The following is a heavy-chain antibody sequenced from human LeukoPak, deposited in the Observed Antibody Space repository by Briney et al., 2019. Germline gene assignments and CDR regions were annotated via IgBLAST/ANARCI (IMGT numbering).Heavy chain of an antibody. CDR2: IYYSGST. CDR1: GGSISSYY. J-gene: IGHJ3*02. V-gene: IGHV4-59*01. CDR3: ARSGYSYGADAFDI. Sequence: PSETLSLTCTVSGGSISSYYWSWIRQPPGQGLEWIGYIYYSGSTNYNPSLKSRVTISVDTSKNQFSLNLSSLTAADTAVYYCARSGYSYGADAFDIWGQGTMVTVSS. D-gene: IGHD5-18*01.